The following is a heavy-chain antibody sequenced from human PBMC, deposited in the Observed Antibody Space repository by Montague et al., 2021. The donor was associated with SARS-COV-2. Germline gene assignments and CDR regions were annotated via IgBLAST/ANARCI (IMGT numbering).Heavy chain of an antibody. CDR3: ASGYSYGNEFDY. V-gene: IGHV3-30-3*01. D-gene: IGHD5-18*01. CDR1: GFTFSSYA. J-gene: IGHJ4*02. Sequence: SLRLSCAASGFTFSSYAMHWVRQAPGKGLEWVAGITYDGSNTYYADSVKGRFTISIDNSKNTLYLQMNSLRAEDTAVYYCASGYSYGNEFDYWGQGTLVTVSS. CDR2: ITYDGSNT.